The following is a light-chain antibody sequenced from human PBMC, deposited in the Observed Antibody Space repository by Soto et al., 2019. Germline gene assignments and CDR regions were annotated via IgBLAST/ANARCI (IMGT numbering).Light chain of an antibody. CDR1: GSNIGSHD. CDR3: LAWDDSLSGRV. V-gene: IGLV1-47*02. CDR2: RND. Sequence: QSVLTQPHSASGTPGQRVTISCSGSGSNIGSHDVYWYQHLPGTAPKVLIYRNDQRPSGVPDRFSASRSGTSASLAISGLRSEDEAHYYCLAWDDSLSGRVFGGGTKVTV. J-gene: IGLJ3*02.